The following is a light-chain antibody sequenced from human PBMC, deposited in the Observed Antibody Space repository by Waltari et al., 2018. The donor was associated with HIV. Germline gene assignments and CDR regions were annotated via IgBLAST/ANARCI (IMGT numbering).Light chain of an antibody. CDR2: WAS. Sequence: DIVMTQSPDSLAVSLGEPATISCKSSQSVLHTSTNKNYLGWYQQRPGQSPRLLIFWASSRDSVVPDRFSGSGSGTDFTLTISNLQAEDVATYYCQQYYITPYTFGQGTKLEIK. CDR1: QSVLHTSTNKNY. V-gene: IGKV4-1*01. CDR3: QQYYITPYT. J-gene: IGKJ2*01.